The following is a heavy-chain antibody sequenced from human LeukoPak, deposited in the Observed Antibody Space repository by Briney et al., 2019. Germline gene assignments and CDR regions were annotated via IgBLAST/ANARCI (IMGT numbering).Heavy chain of an antibody. J-gene: IGHJ4*02. CDR3: AKDPAYSSSWYYFDY. V-gene: IGHV3-21*01. D-gene: IGHD6-13*01. CDR1: GFTLSVYR. CDR2: ISGSSGFI. Sequence: GGSLRLSCAGSGFTLSVYRMNWVRQAPGKGLEWVSSISGSSGFIYYAESVKGRFTMSRDNAKKSLHLQMNSLRAEDTAVYYCAKDPAYSSSWYYFDYWGQGTLVTVSS.